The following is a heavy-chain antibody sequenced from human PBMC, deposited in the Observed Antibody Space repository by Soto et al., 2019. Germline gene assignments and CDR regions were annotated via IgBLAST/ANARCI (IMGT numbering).Heavy chain of an antibody. CDR2: INPNNDNT. Sequence: QVQLVQFGAEVKKPGASVKVSCKASGYTFSDNGISWMRQAPGQGLEWMGWINPNNDNTKYAQKFQGRVTMTTDTSTNTAYVELRSLRSDDTAVYYCARSSISGIFFYYYWGQGTQVTVSS. J-gene: IGHJ4*02. D-gene: IGHD3-10*01. V-gene: IGHV1-18*01. CDR1: GYTFSDNG. CDR3: ARSSISGIFFYYY.